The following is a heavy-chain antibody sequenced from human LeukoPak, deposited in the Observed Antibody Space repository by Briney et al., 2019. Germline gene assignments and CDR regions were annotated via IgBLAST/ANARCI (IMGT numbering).Heavy chain of an antibody. CDR2: INEDGSTT. D-gene: IGHD2-2*02. V-gene: IGHV3-74*01. CDR3: ARGRAGSSSCYNY. J-gene: IGHJ4*02. CDR1: GFTFSSNW. Sequence: PGGSLRLSCAASGFTFSSNWMHWVRQAPGKGLVWVSRINEDGSTTNYADSVKGRSTIFRDNAKNTLYLQMNSLRAEDTAVYYCARGRAGSSSCYNYWGQGTLVTVSS.